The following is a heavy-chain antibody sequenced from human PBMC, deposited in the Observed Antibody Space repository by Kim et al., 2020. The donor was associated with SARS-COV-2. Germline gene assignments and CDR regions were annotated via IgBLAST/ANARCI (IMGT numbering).Heavy chain of an antibody. Sequence: VKGRFTISGDNSKNTLYLQMNSLRAEDTAVYYCAKDRIAVAGNLPPLGDYWGQGTLVTVSS. J-gene: IGHJ4*02. D-gene: IGHD6-19*01. CDR3: AKDRIAVAGNLPPLGDY. V-gene: IGHV3-23*01.